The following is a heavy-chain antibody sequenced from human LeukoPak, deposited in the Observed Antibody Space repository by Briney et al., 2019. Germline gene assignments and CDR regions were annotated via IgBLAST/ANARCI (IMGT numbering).Heavy chain of an antibody. CDR3: ARGPPGWVYDITKRGIFDP. CDR2: INPSGGST. V-gene: IGHV1-46*01. D-gene: IGHD3-22*01. Sequence: ASVKVSCKASGYTFTTYYIHWVRQAPGQGLEWMGIINPSGGSTMYAQKLQGRVTMTMDTSTSTVYMELSSLRSEDTAMYYCARGPPGWVYDITKRGIFDPWGQGTLVTVSS. CDR1: GYTFTTYY. J-gene: IGHJ5*02.